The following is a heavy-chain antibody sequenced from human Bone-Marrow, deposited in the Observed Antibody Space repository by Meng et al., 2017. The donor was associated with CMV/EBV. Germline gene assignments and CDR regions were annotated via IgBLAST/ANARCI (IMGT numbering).Heavy chain of an antibody. D-gene: IGHD6-13*01. CDR2: INPNSGGT. CDR1: GYTFTGYD. V-gene: IGHV1-2*02. J-gene: IGHJ5*02. CDR3: ARDHSSRWANWFDP. Sequence: ASVKVSCKASGYTFTGYDIHWVRQAPGQGLEWMGWINPNSGGTNYAQKFQGRVTMTTDTSISTAYMELSRLRSDDTAVYYGARDHSSRWANWFDPWGQGTLVTVSS.